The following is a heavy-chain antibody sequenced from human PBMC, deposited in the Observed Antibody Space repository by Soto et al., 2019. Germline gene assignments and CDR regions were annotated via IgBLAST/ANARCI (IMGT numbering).Heavy chain of an antibody. Sequence: PGGSLRLSCAASGFTFTRYSMNWVRQAPGKGLEWVAYISGSSSTIYYADSVKGRFIISRDNAKNLLYLQMNSLRAEDTAVYYCARDPFSGTWLDIDYWGQGTLVTVSS. CDR2: ISGSSSTI. CDR1: GFTFTRYS. CDR3: ARDPFSGTWLDIDY. V-gene: IGHV3-48*01. J-gene: IGHJ4*02. D-gene: IGHD3-9*01.